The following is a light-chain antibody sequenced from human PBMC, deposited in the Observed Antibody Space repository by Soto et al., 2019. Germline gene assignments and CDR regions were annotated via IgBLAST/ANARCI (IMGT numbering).Light chain of an antibody. CDR1: SSDVGGYNY. CDR2: DVS. V-gene: IGLV2-14*01. Sequence: QSALTQSASLSESPGQSITISCTGTSSDVGGYNYVSWYQQHPGKAPKLMIYDVSNRPSGVSNRFSGSKSGNTASLTISGLQAEDEADYYCSSYTSLYVFGTGTKVTVL. CDR3: SSYTSLYV. J-gene: IGLJ1*01.